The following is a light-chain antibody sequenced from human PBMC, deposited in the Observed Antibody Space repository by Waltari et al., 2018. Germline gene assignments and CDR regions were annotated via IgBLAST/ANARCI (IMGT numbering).Light chain of an antibody. J-gene: IGLJ1*01. CDR3: CSYAGSKFYV. Sequence: QSALTQPASVSGSPGQSITISCTGTSSDVGTYNLVSWYQQHPGKGPKLMIYEVTKPPSGVSNRFSGSKSGNTASLTISGLQAEDEAEYYCCSYAGSKFYVFGTGTKVTVL. V-gene: IGLV2-23*02. CDR2: EVT. CDR1: SSDVGTYNL.